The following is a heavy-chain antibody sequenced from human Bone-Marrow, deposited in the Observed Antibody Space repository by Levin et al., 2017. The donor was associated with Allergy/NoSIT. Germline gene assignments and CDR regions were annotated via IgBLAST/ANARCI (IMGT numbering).Heavy chain of an antibody. CDR3: ARGCSGGSCYSFYSYAFDI. CDR2: ISYDGSNK. V-gene: IGHV3-30*04. CDR1: GFTFSSYA. D-gene: IGHD2-15*01. J-gene: IGHJ3*02. Sequence: GESLKISCAASGFTFSSYAMHWVRQAPGKGLEWVAIISYDGSNKYYADSVKGRFTISRDDSKNTLFLQMNSLRADDTALYYCARGCSGGSCYSFYSYAFDIWGQGTMVTVSS.